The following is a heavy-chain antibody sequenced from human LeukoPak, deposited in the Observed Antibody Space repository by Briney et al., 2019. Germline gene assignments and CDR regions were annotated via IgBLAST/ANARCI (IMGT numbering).Heavy chain of an antibody. CDR1: GFTFSSYW. J-gene: IGHJ5*02. CDR3: AREELRYFDWFEAAHWFDP. Sequence: GGSLRLSCAASGFTFSSYWMSWVRQAPRKGLEWVANIKQDGSEKYYVDSVKGRFTISRDNAKNSLYLQMNSLRAEDTAVYYCAREELRYFDWFEAAHWFDPWGQGTLVTVSS. CDR2: IKQDGSEK. V-gene: IGHV3-7*01. D-gene: IGHD3-9*01.